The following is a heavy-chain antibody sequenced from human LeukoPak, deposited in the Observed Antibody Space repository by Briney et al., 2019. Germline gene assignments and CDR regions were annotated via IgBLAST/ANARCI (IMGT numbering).Heavy chain of an antibody. D-gene: IGHD6-19*01. CDR2: INAGNGNT. CDR1: GYTFTSYA. Sequence: GASVKVSCKASGYTFTSYAMHWVRQAPGQRLEWMGWINAGNGNTKYSRKFQGRVTITRDTSASTAYMELSSLRSEDTAVYYCARDESIGSSGIVYWGQGTLVTVSS. CDR3: ARDESIGSSGIVY. V-gene: IGHV1-3*01. J-gene: IGHJ4*02.